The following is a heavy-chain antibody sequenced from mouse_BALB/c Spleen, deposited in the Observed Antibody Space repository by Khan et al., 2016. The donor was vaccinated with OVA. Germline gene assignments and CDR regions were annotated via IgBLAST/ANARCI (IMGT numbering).Heavy chain of an antibody. D-gene: IGHD2-3*01. J-gene: IGHJ4*01. CDR1: GYSITSDYA. CDR3: ARDGSRYNYAMDN. V-gene: IGHV3-2*02. CDR2: INYSGST. Sequence: VQLKESGPGLVNPSQSLSLTCTVTGYSITSDYAWNWIRQFPGNKLEWMGYINYSGSTNYNPALKSRISITRDTSKNQFFLQLNSVTTEDTATYYCARDGSRYNYAMDNGGQGTSVTVSS.